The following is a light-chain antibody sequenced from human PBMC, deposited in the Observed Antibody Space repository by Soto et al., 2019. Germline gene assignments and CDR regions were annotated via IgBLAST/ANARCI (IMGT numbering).Light chain of an antibody. Sequence: DLEMTHPTCTLSASVGDSFTIPCRARRTISCCLAWYQPKAGKAPDLLFSRATILATGVQSRFTSSASGTEFTLNISSLQPDDFASYYSQQHSNYPITFGGGTKGDIK. V-gene: IGKV1-5*03. CDR3: QQHSNYPIT. J-gene: IGKJ4*01. CDR2: RAT. CDR1: RTISCC.